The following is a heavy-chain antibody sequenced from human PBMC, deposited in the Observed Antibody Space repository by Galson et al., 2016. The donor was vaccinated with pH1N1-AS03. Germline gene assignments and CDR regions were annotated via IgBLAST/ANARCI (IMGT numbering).Heavy chain of an antibody. CDR2: IIPNFDTA. V-gene: IGHV1-69*06. CDR1: GGTFSSSI. D-gene: IGHD3-10*01. CDR3: ARESFSRAVGDLLGLGAYGLDV. J-gene: IGHJ6*02. Sequence: SVKVSCKASGGTFSSSIFNWVRQAPGQGLEWMGGIIPNFDTANYAQKFQGRVTITADISTNTAYMELSRLRSEDTAVYYCARESFSRAVGDLLGLGAYGLDVWGQGTTVTVSS.